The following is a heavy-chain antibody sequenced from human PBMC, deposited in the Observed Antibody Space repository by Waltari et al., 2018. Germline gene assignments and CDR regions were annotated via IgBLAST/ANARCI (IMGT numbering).Heavy chain of an antibody. J-gene: IGHJ4*02. V-gene: IGHV3-74*01. CDR2: INGDGSRP. CDR3: AREDYDIWSGYGDY. Sequence: EVRLVESGGGLVQPGGFLTVSCPAAGFSFSVYWMNWIRQASGQGLGWVSRINGDGSRPEYADSVKGRFTISRDNAKNTVYLQMNSLRVDDTAVYYCAREDYDIWSGYGDYWGQGTLVSVSS. CDR1: GFSFSVYW. D-gene: IGHD3-3*01.